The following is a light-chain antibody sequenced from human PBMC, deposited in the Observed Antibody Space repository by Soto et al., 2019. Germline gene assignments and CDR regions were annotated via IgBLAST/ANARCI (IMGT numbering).Light chain of an antibody. Sequence: IVLTQSPATLSLSPGERATLSCRASQTVDTYLAWYQQQPGQAPRLLISDASKRVTAIPERFSGSGSVTDFTLTISGLEPEDFALYYCQQRSGWPLTFGGGTKVEIK. V-gene: IGKV3-11*01. CDR3: QQRSGWPLT. CDR2: DAS. J-gene: IGKJ4*01. CDR1: QTVDTY.